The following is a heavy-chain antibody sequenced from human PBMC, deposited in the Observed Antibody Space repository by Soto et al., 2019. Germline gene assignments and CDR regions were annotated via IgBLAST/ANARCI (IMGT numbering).Heavy chain of an antibody. Sequence: GASVEVSCRASGYTFTSYGIHWVRRAPGQRLEWMGWINAANGDTKYSPKFQGRVTITSDTSASTAYVELSSLRSEDTAVYYCVRRHVSATGIDWFDPWGQGTLVTVSS. CDR3: VRRHVSATGIDWFDP. CDR1: GYTFTSYG. V-gene: IGHV1-3*01. J-gene: IGHJ5*02. CDR2: INAANGDT. D-gene: IGHD6-13*01.